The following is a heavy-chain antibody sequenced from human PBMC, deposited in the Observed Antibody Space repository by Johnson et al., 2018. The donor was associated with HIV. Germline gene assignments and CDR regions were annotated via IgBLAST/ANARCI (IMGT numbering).Heavy chain of an antibody. CDR2: IYTDGKT. D-gene: IGHD1-26*01. V-gene: IGHV3-53*01. J-gene: IGHJ3*02. Sequence: VQLVESGGGLIQPGGSLRLSCAVSGFIVSDTDMAWVRQAPGKGLEWVSVIYTDGKTYYADSVRGRFTISLDNAKNSLYLQMNSLRAGDTAVYYCGRILQSMGATRYAFDMWGQGTMVTVSS. CDR1: GFIVSDTD. CDR3: GRILQSMGATRYAFDM.